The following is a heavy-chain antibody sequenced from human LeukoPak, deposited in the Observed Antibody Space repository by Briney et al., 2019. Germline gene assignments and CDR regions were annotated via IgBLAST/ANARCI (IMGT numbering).Heavy chain of an antibody. D-gene: IGHD2-15*01. CDR1: GFTFSSYT. J-gene: IGHJ4*02. Sequence: PGGSLRLSCAASGFTFSSYTMSWVRQAPGKGLEWVSAVSGSGGSTYYADSVKGRFTISRDNSKNTLYLQMNSLRAEDTAVYYCARLYCSDGSCYSGYFDYWGQGTLVTVSS. CDR2: VSGSGGST. CDR3: ARLYCSDGSCYSGYFDY. V-gene: IGHV3-23*01.